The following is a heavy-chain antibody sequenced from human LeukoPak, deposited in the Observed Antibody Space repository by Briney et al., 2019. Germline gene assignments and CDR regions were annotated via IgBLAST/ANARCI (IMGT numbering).Heavy chain of an antibody. V-gene: IGHV1-69*05. CDR2: IIPIFGTA. D-gene: IGHD4-17*01. Sequence: SVKVSCKASGGTVCSYAVMWVRQAPGLGLEWMGRIIPIFGTANYAEKFQGRVTITTDDSKSTAYMELSSLRSEDTAVYYCAREDYGSQTHYWGQGTLVTVSS. CDR1: GGTVCSYA. J-gene: IGHJ4*02. CDR3: AREDYGSQTHY.